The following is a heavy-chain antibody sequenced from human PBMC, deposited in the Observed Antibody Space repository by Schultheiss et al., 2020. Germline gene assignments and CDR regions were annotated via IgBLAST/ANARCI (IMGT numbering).Heavy chain of an antibody. D-gene: IGHD6-13*01. CDR2: IWYDGSNK. J-gene: IGHJ4*02. Sequence: GGSLRLSCAASGFTFSSYAMHWVRQAPGKGLEWVAVIWYDGSNKYYADSVKGRFTISRDNSKNTLYLQMNSLRAEDTAVYYCARGYSSSWYSGAFDYWGQGTLVTVSS. CDR3: ARGYSSSWYSGAFDY. CDR1: GFTFSSYA. V-gene: IGHV3-33*08.